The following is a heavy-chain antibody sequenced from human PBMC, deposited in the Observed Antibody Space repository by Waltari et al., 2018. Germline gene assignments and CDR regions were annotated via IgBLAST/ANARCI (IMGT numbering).Heavy chain of an antibody. CDR2: IRTNANNYAT. CDR3: GRHDPLDL. J-gene: IGHJ5*02. Sequence: EEHLVESGGGVVQPGGSPHLSWAASGSIFSNSSVHWVRQASGKGLEWVGRIRTNANNYATSYGASVQGRFTISRDDSRDTAYLQMNSLQIDDTAVYYCGRHDPLDLWGQGTLVAVSS. V-gene: IGHV3-73*01. CDR1: GSIFSNSS.